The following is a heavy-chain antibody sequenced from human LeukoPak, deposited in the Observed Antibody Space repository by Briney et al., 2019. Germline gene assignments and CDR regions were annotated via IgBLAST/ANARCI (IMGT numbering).Heavy chain of an antibody. D-gene: IGHD3-10*01. V-gene: IGHV3-30*02. CDR1: GFTFSSYG. CDR2: IWYDGSNK. J-gene: IGHJ4*02. CDR3: AKDGFLYYYGSGSYYLDY. Sequence: GGSLRLSCAASGFTFSSYGMHWVRQAPGKGLEWVAVIWYDGSNKYYADSVKGRFTISRDNSKNTLYLQVNSLRAEDTAVYYCAKDGFLYYYGSGSYYLDYWGQGTLVTVSS.